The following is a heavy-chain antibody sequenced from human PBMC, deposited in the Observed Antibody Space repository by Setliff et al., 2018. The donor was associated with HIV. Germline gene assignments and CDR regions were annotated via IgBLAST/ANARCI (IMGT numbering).Heavy chain of an antibody. Sequence: ETLSLTCTVSGGSISSSSYYWGWIRQPPGKGLEWIGSIYYSGSTYYNPSLKTRVTISVDTSKNQFSLKLSSVTAADTAVYYCASLTTDRFLEWLFVYWGQGTLVTVSS. CDR2: IYYSGST. D-gene: IGHD3-3*01. CDR3: ASLTTDRFLEWLFVY. J-gene: IGHJ4*02. CDR1: GGSISSSSYY. V-gene: IGHV4-39*01.